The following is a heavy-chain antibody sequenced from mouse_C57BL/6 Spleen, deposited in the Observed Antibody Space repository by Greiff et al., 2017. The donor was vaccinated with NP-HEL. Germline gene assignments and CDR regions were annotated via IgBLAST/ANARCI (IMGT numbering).Heavy chain of an antibody. CDR1: GFTFSSYG. CDR2: ISSGGSYT. D-gene: IGHD4-1*01. Sequence: EVQGVESGGDLVKPGGSLKLSCAASGFTFSSYGMSWVRQTPDKRLEWVATISSGGSYTYYPDSVKGRFTISRDNAKNTLYLQRSSLKSEDTAMYYCARHLGLYYCDYWGQGTTLTVSS. V-gene: IGHV5-6*01. J-gene: IGHJ2*01. CDR3: ARHLGLYYCDY.